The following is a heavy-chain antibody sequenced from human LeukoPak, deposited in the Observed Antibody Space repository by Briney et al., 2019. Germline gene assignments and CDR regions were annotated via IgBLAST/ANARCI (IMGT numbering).Heavy chain of an antibody. CDR1: GFTLSSYG. V-gene: IGHV3-30*18. Sequence: GRSLRLSCAASGFTLSSYGMHWVRQAPGKGLEWVAVISYDGSNKYYADSVKGRFTISRDNSKNTLYLQMNSLRAEDTAVYYCAKDRTSSGLDYWGQGTLVTVSS. CDR3: AKDRTSSGLDY. D-gene: IGHD6-19*01. J-gene: IGHJ4*02. CDR2: ISYDGSNK.